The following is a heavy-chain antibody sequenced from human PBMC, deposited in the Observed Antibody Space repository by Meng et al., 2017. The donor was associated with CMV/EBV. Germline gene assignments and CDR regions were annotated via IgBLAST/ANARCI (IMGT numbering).Heavy chain of an antibody. CDR2: ISSSSTI. J-gene: IGHJ4*02. CDR1: GFTFSDYC. V-gene: IGHV3-69-1*01. D-gene: IGHD2-2*01. Sequence: GESLKISCAASGFTFSDYCMNWVRQAPGKGLEWVSSISSSSTIYYAESVKGRFTISRDNSKNTLYLQMNSLRAEDTAVYYCAKPIVVVPAAIESGFDYWGQGTLVTVSS. CDR3: AKPIVVVPAAIESGFDY.